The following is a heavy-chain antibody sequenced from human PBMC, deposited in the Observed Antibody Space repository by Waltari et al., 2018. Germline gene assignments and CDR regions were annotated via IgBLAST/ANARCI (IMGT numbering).Heavy chain of an antibody. V-gene: IGHV4-38-2*02. Sequence: QVQLQESGPGLVKPSETLSLTCAVSGYSISSGYYWGWIRQPPGKGLEGIGSIYHSGSTYYNPSLKSRVTISVDTSKNQFSLKLSSVTAADTAVYYCARDSSGGDYWGQGTLVTVSS. D-gene: IGHD6-19*01. CDR2: IYHSGST. CDR1: GYSISSGYY. J-gene: IGHJ4*02. CDR3: ARDSSGGDY.